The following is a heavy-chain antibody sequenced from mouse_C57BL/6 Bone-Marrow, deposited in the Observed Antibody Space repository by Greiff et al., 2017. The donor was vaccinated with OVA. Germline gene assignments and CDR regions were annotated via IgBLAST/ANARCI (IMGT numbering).Heavy chain of an antibody. CDR2: ISSGSSTI. Sequence: EVKVVESGGGLVKPGGSLKLSCAASGFTFSDYGMHWVRQAPEKGLEWVAYISSGSSTIYYADTVKGRFTISRDNAKNTLFLQMTSLRSEDTAMYYCARVGDCYYAYWDFDVWGTGTTVTVSS. CDR1: GFTFSDYG. CDR3: ARVGDCYYAYWDFDV. D-gene: IGHD2-3*01. V-gene: IGHV5-17*01. J-gene: IGHJ1*03.